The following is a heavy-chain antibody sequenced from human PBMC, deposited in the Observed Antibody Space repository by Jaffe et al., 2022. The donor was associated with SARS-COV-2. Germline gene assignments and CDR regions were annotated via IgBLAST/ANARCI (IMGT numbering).Heavy chain of an antibody. D-gene: IGHD3-10*02. CDR2: IYTSGST. J-gene: IGHJ3*02. CDR3: CTGDRFGAFDI. CDR1: GGSISSGSYY. V-gene: IGHV4-61*02. Sequence: QVQLQESGPGLVKPSQTLSLTCTVSGGSISSGSYYWSWIRQPAGKGLEWIGRIYTSGSTNYNPSLKSRVTISVDTSKNQFSLKLSSVTAADTAVYYCCTGDRFGAFDIWGQGTMVTVSS.